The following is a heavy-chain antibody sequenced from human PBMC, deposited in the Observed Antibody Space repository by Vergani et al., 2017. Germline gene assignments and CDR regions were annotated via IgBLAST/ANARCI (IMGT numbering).Heavy chain of an antibody. J-gene: IGHJ4*02. CDR1: GFTVSSNY. Sequence: EVQLLESGGGLVQPGGSLRLSCAASGFTVSSNYMSWVRQAPGKGLEWVSVIYSGGSTYYADSVKGRFTISRDNAKNSLYLQMNSLRAEDTAVYYCARGGEYYYGSGALDYWGQGTLVTVSS. CDR2: IYSGGST. D-gene: IGHD3-10*01. CDR3: ARGGEYYYGSGALDY. V-gene: IGHV3-66*01.